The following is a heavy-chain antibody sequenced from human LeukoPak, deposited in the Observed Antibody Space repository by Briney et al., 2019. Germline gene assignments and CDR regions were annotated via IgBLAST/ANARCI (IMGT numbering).Heavy chain of an antibody. Sequence: PGGSLRLSCAASGFSFSVYEIHWVRQAPGKGLEWISDISSSGTTTYYADSVKGRFTISRDNAKNSLYLQMNSLRAEDTAVYYCANEPRLLAYWGLGTLVTVSS. CDR3: ANEPRLLAY. CDR2: ISSSGTTT. D-gene: IGHD6-19*01. V-gene: IGHV3-48*03. J-gene: IGHJ4*02. CDR1: GFSFSVYE.